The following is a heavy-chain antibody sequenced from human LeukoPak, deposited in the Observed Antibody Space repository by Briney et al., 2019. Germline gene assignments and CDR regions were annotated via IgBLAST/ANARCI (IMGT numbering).Heavy chain of an antibody. CDR2: IYYTGST. D-gene: IGHD7-27*01. CDR3: ARGGVNWGAHFYFDL. J-gene: IGHJ2*01. Sequence: PSETLSLTCNVSGGSITSYYWSWIRQPPGKGLEWIGHIYYTGSTNYNPSLESRVTLSLDTSKKQFSLKLSSVTAADAAVYYCARGGVNWGAHFYFDLWGRGTLVAVSS. CDR1: GGSITSYY. V-gene: IGHV4-59*01.